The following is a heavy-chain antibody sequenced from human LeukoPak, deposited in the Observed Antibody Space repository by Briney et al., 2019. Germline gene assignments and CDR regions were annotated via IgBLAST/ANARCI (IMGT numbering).Heavy chain of an antibody. CDR3: TRSRDGYNYDYFDY. D-gene: IGHD5-24*01. CDR2: IRSKAYGRTT. Sequence: GGSLRLSCTASGFTFGGYAMSWFRQAPGKGLEWGGFIRSKAYGRTTEYAASVKGRFTISRDDSKSIAYLQMNSLKTEDTAVYYCTRSRDGYNYDYFDYWGQGTLVTVSS. J-gene: IGHJ4*02. CDR1: GFTFGGYA. V-gene: IGHV3-49*03.